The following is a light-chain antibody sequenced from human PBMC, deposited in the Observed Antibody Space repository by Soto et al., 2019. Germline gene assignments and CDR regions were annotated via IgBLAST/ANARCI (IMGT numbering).Light chain of an antibody. V-gene: IGLV3-1*01. J-gene: IGLJ2*01. CDR1: KLGDKY. CDR2: QDS. Sequence: SYELIQPPSVSVSPGQTASITCSGDKLGDKYACWYQQKPGQSPVLVIYQDSKRPSGIPERFSGSNSGNTATLTISGTQAMDEADYYCQAWDSSIGVFGGGTKVTVL. CDR3: QAWDSSIGV.